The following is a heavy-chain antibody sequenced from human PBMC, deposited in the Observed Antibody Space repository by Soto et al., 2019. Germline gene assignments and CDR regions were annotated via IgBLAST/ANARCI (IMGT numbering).Heavy chain of an antibody. D-gene: IGHD2-2*01. Sequence: ASVKVSCKASGYTFTSYGISWVRQAPGQGLEWMGWISAYNGNTNYAQKLQGRVTMTTDTSTSTAYMELRSLRSDDTAVYYCARDRQEDIVVVPAAVFDYWGQGTLVTVSS. V-gene: IGHV1-18*01. CDR1: GYTFTSYG. CDR3: ARDRQEDIVVVPAAVFDY. CDR2: ISAYNGNT. J-gene: IGHJ4*02.